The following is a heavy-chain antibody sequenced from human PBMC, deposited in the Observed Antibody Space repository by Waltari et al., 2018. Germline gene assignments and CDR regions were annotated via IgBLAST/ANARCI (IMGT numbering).Heavy chain of an antibody. CDR3: ARDIGGDDYGDYVSY. Sequence: QVQLVESGGGVVQPGRSLRLSCAASGFTFSSYAMHWVRQAPGKGLEGVAVISYDGSNKYYADSVKGRFTISRDNSKNTLYLQMNSLRAEDTAVYYCARDIGGDDYGDYVSYWGQGTLVTVSS. CDR1: GFTFSSYA. J-gene: IGHJ4*02. V-gene: IGHV3-30-3*01. D-gene: IGHD4-17*01. CDR2: ISYDGSNK.